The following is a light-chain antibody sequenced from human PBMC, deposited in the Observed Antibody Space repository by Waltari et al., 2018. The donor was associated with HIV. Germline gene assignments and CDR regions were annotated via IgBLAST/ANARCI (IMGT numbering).Light chain of an antibody. CDR2: TNT. Sequence: SVLTQSPSASGTPGQRVTISCSGSSSNIGSNAVDWYQHLTGTAPKLLIHTNTQRPSGIPDRFSGSKAGTSASLAISGLQSEDESDYYCAAWDDSLNGYVFGSGTKVTVL. CDR1: SSNIGSNA. CDR3: AAWDDSLNGYV. J-gene: IGLJ1*01. V-gene: IGLV1-44*01.